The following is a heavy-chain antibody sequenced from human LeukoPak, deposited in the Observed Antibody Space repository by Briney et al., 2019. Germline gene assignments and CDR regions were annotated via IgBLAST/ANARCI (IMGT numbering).Heavy chain of an antibody. CDR2: IYHSGST. J-gene: IGHJ4*02. CDR1: GYSISSGYY. Sequence: PSETLSLTCAVSGYSISSGYYWGWIRQPPGKGLEWIGSIYHSGSTYYNPSLKSRVTISVDTSKNQFSLKLSSVTAADTAVYYCARVGSGSSISIFDYWGQGTLVTVSS. V-gene: IGHV4-38-2*01. CDR3: ARVGSGSSISIFDY. D-gene: IGHD6-6*01.